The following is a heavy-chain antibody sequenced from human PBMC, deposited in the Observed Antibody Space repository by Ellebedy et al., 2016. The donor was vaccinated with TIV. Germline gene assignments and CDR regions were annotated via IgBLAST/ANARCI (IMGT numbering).Heavy chain of an antibody. D-gene: IGHD6-19*01. Sequence: GESLKISCTASGFTFGDYAMSWFRQAPGKGLEWVGFIRSKAYGGTTEYAASVKGRFTISRDDSKSIAYLQMNSLKTEDTAVYYCTRSDPSSGWYGGTYNWFDPWGQGTLVTVSS. V-gene: IGHV3-49*03. J-gene: IGHJ5*02. CDR1: GFTFGDYA. CDR2: IRSKAYGGTT. CDR3: TRSDPSSGWYGGTYNWFDP.